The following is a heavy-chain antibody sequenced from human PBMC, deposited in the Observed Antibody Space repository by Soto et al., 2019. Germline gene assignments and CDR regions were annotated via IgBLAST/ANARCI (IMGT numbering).Heavy chain of an antibody. CDR3: ARRVGTTGVFDF. V-gene: IGHV3-23*02. J-gene: IGHJ4*02. CDR1: GFTFGTYA. D-gene: IGHD1-26*01. Sequence: EVQLLESGGDLIQPGGSLRLSCAASGFTFGTYAMSWVRRAPGKGLDWVSAISGNGSDTYLGDSVKGRFSISRDNSKNMLYLQMSSLRGKDTAIYYCARRVGTTGVFDFWGQGTRVIVSS. CDR2: ISGNGSDT.